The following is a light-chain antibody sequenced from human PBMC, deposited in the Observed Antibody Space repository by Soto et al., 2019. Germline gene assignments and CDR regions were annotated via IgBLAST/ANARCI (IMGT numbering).Light chain of an antibody. CDR2: DTS. V-gene: IGKV3-15*01. CDR3: QQYNDWFSIT. CDR1: QSVSSK. J-gene: IGKJ5*01. Sequence: EIVMPQYPATLSLPPGERAALSCRASQSVSSKLAWYRQRPGQAPRLVIYDTSTRATGVPARFSGSGSGTEFTLTISSLQSEDFGVYYCQQYNDWFSITFGQGTRLEIK.